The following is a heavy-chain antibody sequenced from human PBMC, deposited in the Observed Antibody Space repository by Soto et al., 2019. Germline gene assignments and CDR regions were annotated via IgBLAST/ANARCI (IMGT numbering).Heavy chain of an antibody. D-gene: IGHD3-22*01. CDR2: VSYDGSKQ. V-gene: IGHV3-30-3*01. CDR3: ARDRVYYYDNSGYYNFDY. CDR1: GFTFSNYA. J-gene: IGHJ4*02. Sequence: QVQLVESGGGVVQPGRSLRVSCAASGFTFSNYAMHWVGQAPGKGLEWVAVVSYDGSKQFYADSVEGRFTISRDSSKSTLYLRMDNLRDEDTAVYYCARDRVYYYDNSGYYNFDYWGQGTLVTVSS.